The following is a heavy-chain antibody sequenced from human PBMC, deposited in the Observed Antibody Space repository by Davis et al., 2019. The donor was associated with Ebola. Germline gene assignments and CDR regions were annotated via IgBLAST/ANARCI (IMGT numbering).Heavy chain of an antibody. V-gene: IGHV4-34*01. CDR3: ARVTTVVTPCYFDL. CDR1: GGSFSGYY. J-gene: IGHJ2*01. Sequence: PSETLSLTCAVYGGSFSGYYWSWIRQPPGKGLEWIGEINHSGSPNYNPSLKSRVTISVDTSKNQFSLKLSSVTAADTAVYYCARVTTVVTPCYFDLWGRGTLVTVSS. CDR2: INHSGSP. D-gene: IGHD4-23*01.